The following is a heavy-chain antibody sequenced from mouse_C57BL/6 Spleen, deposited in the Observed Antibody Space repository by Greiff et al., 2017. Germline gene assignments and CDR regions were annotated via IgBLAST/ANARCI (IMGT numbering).Heavy chain of an antibody. CDR1: GFSLTSYG. J-gene: IGHJ1*03. Sequence: VQLQQSGPGLVQPSQSLSITCTVSGFSLTSYGVHWVRQSPGKGLEWLGVIWSGGSTDYNAAFISRLSISKDNSKSQVFFKMNSLQADDTAIYYCARMGGYSWYFDVWGTGTTVTVAS. CDR3: ARMGGYSWYFDV. D-gene: IGHD2-3*01. CDR2: IWSGGST. V-gene: IGHV2-2*01.